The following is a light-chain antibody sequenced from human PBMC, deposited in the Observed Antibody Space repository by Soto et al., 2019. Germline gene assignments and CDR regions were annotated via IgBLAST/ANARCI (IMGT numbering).Light chain of an antibody. CDR2: DAS. CDR3: QQYGSSPQT. J-gene: IGKJ1*01. V-gene: IGKV3-20*01. Sequence: EIVFTQSPPTLSLSPRARAILSWRASQSVSSYLAWYQQKPGKAPRLLIYDASKRATGIPDRFSGSGSGTDFTLTISRLEPEDFAVYYCQQYGSSPQTFGQGTKVDIK. CDR1: QSVSSY.